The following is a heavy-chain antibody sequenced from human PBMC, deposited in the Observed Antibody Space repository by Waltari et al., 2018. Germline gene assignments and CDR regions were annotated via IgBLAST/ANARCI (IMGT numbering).Heavy chain of an antibody. V-gene: IGHV1-24*01. D-gene: IGHD3-16*01. CDR1: GYTLTEFS. CDR3: ARPVFTGYYYGMDV. J-gene: IGHJ6*02. CDR2: FDPEEGET. Sequence: QVQLVQSGAEVKKPGASVKVSCKVSGYTLTEFSMHWVRQAPGKGLEWMGGFDPEEGETIYAQKFKGRVTMTEDKSTDTGYMELSSLRSEDTAVYYCARPVFTGYYYGMDVWGQGTTVTVSS.